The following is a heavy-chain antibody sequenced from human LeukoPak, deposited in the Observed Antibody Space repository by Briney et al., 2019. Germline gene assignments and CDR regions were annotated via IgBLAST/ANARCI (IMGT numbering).Heavy chain of an antibody. CDR2: IYYSGST. CDR3: AGTTVTRSRGDY. J-gene: IGHJ4*02. Sequence: SETLSLTCTVSGGSISSYYWSWIRQPPGKGLEWIGYIYYSGSTNYNPSLKSRVTISVDTSKNQFSLKLSSVTAADTAVYYCAGTTVTRSRGDYWGQGTLVTVSS. D-gene: IGHD4-17*01. V-gene: IGHV4-59*01. CDR1: GGSISSYY.